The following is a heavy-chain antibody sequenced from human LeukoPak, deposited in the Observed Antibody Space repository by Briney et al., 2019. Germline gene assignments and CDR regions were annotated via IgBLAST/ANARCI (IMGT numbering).Heavy chain of an antibody. J-gene: IGHJ3*02. CDR3: ARGGYSSGWYDAFDI. Sequence: PGGSLRLSCAASGFTFSSYSMNWVRQAPGKGLEWVSSISSSSSYIYYADSVKGRFTISRDNAKNSLYLQMNSLRAEDTAVYYCARGGYSSGWYDAFDIWGQGTMVTVSS. CDR1: GFTFSSYS. CDR2: ISSSSSYI. V-gene: IGHV3-21*01. D-gene: IGHD6-19*01.